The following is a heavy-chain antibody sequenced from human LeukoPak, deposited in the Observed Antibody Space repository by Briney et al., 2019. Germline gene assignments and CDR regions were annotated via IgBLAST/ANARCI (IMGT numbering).Heavy chain of an antibody. J-gene: IGHJ5*02. CDR1: GGSIRSHS. D-gene: IGHD1-1*01. CDR3: ARDIGGDTDGRASYWFAP. Sequence: SETLSLTCTVSGGSIRSHSWHWIRQSPGKGLGWIGSINYFGTTTYKPSLKSRVTLSVDTSKNQFSLKLTSVTAADTAVYYCARDIGGDTDGRASYWFAPWGQGTLVTVSS. CDR2: INYFGTT. V-gene: IGHV4-59*11.